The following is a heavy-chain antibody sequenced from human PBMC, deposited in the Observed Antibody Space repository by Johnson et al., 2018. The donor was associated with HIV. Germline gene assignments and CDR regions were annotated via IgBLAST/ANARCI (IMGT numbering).Heavy chain of an antibody. Sequence: QVQLVESGGGVVQPGRSLRLSCAASGFTFSSYAMHWVRQAPGKGLEWVAVISYDGSKRYYADSVRRRFTISRDNSKNTLYLQVNGLRVEDTAVFYCASGEDYGGNYGALDIWGQGTMVTVSS. CDR1: GFTFSSYA. J-gene: IGHJ3*02. V-gene: IGHV3-30*04. D-gene: IGHD4-23*01. CDR3: ASGEDYGGNYGALDI. CDR2: ISYDGSKR.